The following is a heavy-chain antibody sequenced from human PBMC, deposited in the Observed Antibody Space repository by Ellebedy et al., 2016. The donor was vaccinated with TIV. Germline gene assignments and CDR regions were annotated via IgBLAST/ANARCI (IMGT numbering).Heavy chain of an antibody. CDR2: INPTSGAT. J-gene: IGHJ4*02. CDR1: GYTFTSYS. D-gene: IGHD1-26*01. V-gene: IGHV1-2*02. CDR3: AKDRSGSYDF. Sequence: ASVKVSCKASGYTFTSYSIHWVRQAPGQGLEWMGFINPTSGATFYSQKFQGRVTLTRDTSINTGYMELGRLTSDDTAVYYCAKDRSGSYDFWGQGTLVSVSS.